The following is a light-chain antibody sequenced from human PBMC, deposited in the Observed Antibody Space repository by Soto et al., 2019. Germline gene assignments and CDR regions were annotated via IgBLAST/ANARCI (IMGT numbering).Light chain of an antibody. V-gene: IGLV2-14*03. CDR3: FSYTSSTMYV. Sequence: QSALTQPASVSGSPGQSITISCTGSSSDIGGYKYVSWYQHHPRKAPQLIIFDVINRPSGVSNRFSGSKSGNTASLTIFGLQAEDEADYYCFSYTSSTMYVFGTGTKLTVL. CDR1: SSDIGGYKY. J-gene: IGLJ1*01. CDR2: DVI.